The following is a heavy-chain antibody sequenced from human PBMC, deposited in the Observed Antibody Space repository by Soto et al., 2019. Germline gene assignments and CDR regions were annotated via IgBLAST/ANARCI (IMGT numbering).Heavy chain of an antibody. CDR1: GYTFTSYD. J-gene: IGHJ4*02. CDR2: MNPNSGNT. D-gene: IGHD1-7*01. CDR3: SRGKVVCGTGN. Sequence: QVQLVQSGAEVKKPGASVKVSCKASGYTFTSYDINWVRQATGQGLEWMGWMNPNSGNTVYAQKFQGRVTMTRNTSLSPAHMGATSPRTEDTALNYTSRGKVVCGTGNRGQGTLVTVSS. V-gene: IGHV1-8*01.